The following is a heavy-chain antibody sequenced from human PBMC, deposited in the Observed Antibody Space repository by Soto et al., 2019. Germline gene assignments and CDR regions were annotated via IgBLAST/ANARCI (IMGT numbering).Heavy chain of an antibody. CDR3: ARGRRSGYYRSFFDY. J-gene: IGHJ4*02. Sequence: PSETLSLTCNVAGDSIISYYWSWIRQPPGKGLEWIGYIYYSGSTNYNPSLKSRVTISVDTSKNQFSLKLSSVTAADTAVYYCARGRRSGYYRSFFDYWGQGTLVTVSS. D-gene: IGHD3-22*01. CDR1: GDSIISYY. CDR2: IYYSGST. V-gene: IGHV4-59*01.